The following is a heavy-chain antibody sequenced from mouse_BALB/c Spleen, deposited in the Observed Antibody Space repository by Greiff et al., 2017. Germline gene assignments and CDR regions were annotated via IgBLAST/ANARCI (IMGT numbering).Heavy chain of an antibody. D-gene: IGHD2-3*01. CDR2: IYPGDGDT. CDR1: GYTFTSYW. J-gene: IGHJ4*01. CDR3: ARSGYYVYAMDY. V-gene: IGHV1-87*01. Sequence: QVQLQQSGAELARPGASVKLSCKASGYTFTSYWMQWVKQRPGQGLEWIGAIYPGDGDTRYTQKFKGKATLTADKSSSTAYMQLSSLASEDSAVYYCARSGYYVYAMDYWGQGTSVTVSS.